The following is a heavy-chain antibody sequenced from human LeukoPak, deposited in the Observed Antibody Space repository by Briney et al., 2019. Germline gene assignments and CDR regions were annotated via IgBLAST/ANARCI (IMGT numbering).Heavy chain of an antibody. J-gene: IGHJ4*02. CDR2: ISAYNGNT. CDR3: ARASRLETTYYDFWSGCSDLDY. D-gene: IGHD3-3*01. CDR1: GYTFTSYG. Sequence: ASVKVSCKASGYTFTSYGISWVRQAPGQGLEWMGWISAYNGNTNYAQKLQGRVTMTTDTSTSTAYMELRSLRSDDTAVYYCARASRLETTYYDFWSGCSDLDYWGQGTLVTVSS. V-gene: IGHV1-18*01.